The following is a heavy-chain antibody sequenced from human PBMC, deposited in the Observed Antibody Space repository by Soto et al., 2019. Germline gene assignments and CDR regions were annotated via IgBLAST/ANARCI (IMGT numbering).Heavy chain of an antibody. Sequence: GGSLRLSCAASGFTFSTYGMRWVRQAPGRGLEWVSAIGSTGSSTYYADSVKGRFTISRDNSRNTMYLHLNSLRAEDTAVYFCARIELTAAPDLDSWGQGALVTVSS. CDR1: GFTFSTYG. CDR3: ARIELTAAPDLDS. J-gene: IGHJ4*02. V-gene: IGHV3-23*01. D-gene: IGHD2-21*02. CDR2: IGSTGSST.